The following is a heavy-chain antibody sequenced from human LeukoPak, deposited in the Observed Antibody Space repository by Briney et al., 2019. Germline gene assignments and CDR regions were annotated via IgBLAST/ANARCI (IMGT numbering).Heavy chain of an antibody. J-gene: IGHJ4*02. CDR2: IYSGGST. CDR3: ARVHVAVGCYSL. CDR1: GFTFSSYA. V-gene: IGHV3-53*01. D-gene: IGHD2-15*01. Sequence: GGSLRLSCAASGFTFSSYAMSWVRQAPGKGLEWVSVIYSGGSTYYADSVKGRFTISRDNSKNTLYLQMNSLGAEDTAVYYCARVHVAVGCYSLWGQGTLVTVSS.